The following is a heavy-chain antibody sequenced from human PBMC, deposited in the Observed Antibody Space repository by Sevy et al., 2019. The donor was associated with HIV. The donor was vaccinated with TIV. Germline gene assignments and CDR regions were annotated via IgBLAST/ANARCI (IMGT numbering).Heavy chain of an antibody. Sequence: GGSLRLSCAASGYTFSNYVMTWVRHSPGKGLEWVASIRGRGDRTFYADSVKGRFTISRDNSKNTLYRQMNSLRAEDTAVYYCAKDLPTNRNSGTYYDYWGQGTLVTVSS. CDR1: GYTFSNYV. CDR2: IRGRGDRT. CDR3: AKDLPTNRNSGTYYDY. J-gene: IGHJ4*02. V-gene: IGHV3-23*01. D-gene: IGHD1-26*01.